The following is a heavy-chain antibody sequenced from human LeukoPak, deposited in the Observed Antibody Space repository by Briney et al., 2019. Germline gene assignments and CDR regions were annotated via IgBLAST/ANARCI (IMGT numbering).Heavy chain of an antibody. CDR2: IYSGGST. Sequence: GGSLRLSCAASGFTVSSNYMSWVRQAPGKGLEWVSVIYSGGSTYYADSVKGRFTISRDNSKNTLYLQMNSLRAEDTAVYYCARDRCSGGSCYSDAFDIWGQGTMVTVSS. V-gene: IGHV3-66*01. J-gene: IGHJ3*02. CDR1: GFTVSSNY. CDR3: ARDRCSGGSCYSDAFDI. D-gene: IGHD2-15*01.